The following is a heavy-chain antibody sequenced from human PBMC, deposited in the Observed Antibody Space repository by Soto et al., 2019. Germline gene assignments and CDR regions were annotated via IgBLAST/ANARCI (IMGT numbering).Heavy chain of an antibody. Sequence: VSVKVSCKASGYTFTSYAMHWVRQAPGQRLEWMGWINAGNGNTKYSQKFQGRVTITRDTSASTAYMELSSLRSEDTAVYYCARDLSIAVAGDYYYYYGMDVWGQGTTVTVSS. V-gene: IGHV1-3*01. CDR3: ARDLSIAVAGDYYYYYGMDV. CDR2: INAGNGNT. J-gene: IGHJ6*02. CDR1: GYTFTSYA. D-gene: IGHD6-19*01.